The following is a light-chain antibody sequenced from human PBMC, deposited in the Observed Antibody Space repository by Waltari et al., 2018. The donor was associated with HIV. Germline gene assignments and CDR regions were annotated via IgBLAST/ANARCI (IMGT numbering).Light chain of an antibody. CDR1: SSDGGGYDY. Sequence: QSALTQPASVSGSLGQSITIPCTGTSSDGGGYDYVSWYQQHPGRAPKLLIYDVSNRPSGVSNRFSGSKSGNTASLTISGLQAEDEADYHCSSYTSSSTLEVVFGGGTKLTVL. CDR3: SSYTSSSTLEVV. CDR2: DVS. V-gene: IGLV2-14*01. J-gene: IGLJ3*02.